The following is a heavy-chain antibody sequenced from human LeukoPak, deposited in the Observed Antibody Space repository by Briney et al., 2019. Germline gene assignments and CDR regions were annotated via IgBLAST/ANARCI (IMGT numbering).Heavy chain of an antibody. Sequence: SETLSLTCTVSGGSISRYYWSWIRQPPGKGLEWIGYIYYSGSTNYNPSLKSRVTISVDTSKNQFSLKLSSVTAADTAVYYCARATYYYDSSGYYSRGFLAFDIWGLGTMVTVSS. CDR3: ARATYYYDSSGYYSRGFLAFDI. D-gene: IGHD3-22*01. V-gene: IGHV4-59*01. J-gene: IGHJ3*02. CDR1: GGSISRYY. CDR2: IYYSGST.